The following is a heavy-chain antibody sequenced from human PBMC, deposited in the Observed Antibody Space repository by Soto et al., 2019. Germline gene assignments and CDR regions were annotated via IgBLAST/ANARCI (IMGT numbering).Heavy chain of an antibody. D-gene: IGHD1-26*01. CDR3: AKSGRSFRPSLGYFDY. V-gene: IGHV1-2*02. CDR2: INPNSGGT. Sequence: XSVKVSCKASGFPFTGHYIHWVRQAPGQGLEWMGWINPNSGGTSYAQKFQGRVTMTRDTSITTAYMELSRLSSDDTAVYYCAKSGRSFRPSLGYFDYWGQGTLVTVSS. J-gene: IGHJ4*02. CDR1: GFPFTGHY.